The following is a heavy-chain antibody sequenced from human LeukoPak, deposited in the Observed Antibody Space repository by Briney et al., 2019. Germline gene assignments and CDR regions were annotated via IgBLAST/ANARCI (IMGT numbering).Heavy chain of an antibody. D-gene: IGHD3-10*01. CDR1: GGSFSGYY. CDR2: INHSGST. V-gene: IGHV4-34*01. J-gene: IGHJ4*02. Sequence: SETLSLTCAVYGGSFSGYYWSWIRQPPGKGLEWIGEINHSGSTNYNPSLKSRVTISVDTSKNQFSLKLSSVTAADTAVYYCASRKYYYGSGSYYKITKAFDYWGQGTLVTVSS. CDR3: ASRKYYYGSGSYYKITKAFDY.